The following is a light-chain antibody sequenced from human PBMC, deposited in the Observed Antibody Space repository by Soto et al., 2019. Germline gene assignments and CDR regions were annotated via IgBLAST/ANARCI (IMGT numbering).Light chain of an antibody. V-gene: IGLV2-14*01. CDR3: TSYTSSSTPV. J-gene: IGLJ3*02. Sequence: QSALTQPASVSGSPGQSITISCTGTSSDVGAYNYVSWYQQLPGKAPKLMIYDVSNRPSGVSNRFSGSKSGNTASLTISGLQAEDEADYYCTSYTSSSTPVFGGGTKVTVL. CDR2: DVS. CDR1: SSDVGAYNY.